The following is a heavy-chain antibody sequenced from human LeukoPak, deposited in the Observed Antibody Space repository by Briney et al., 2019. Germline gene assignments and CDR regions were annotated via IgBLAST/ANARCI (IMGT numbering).Heavy chain of an antibody. D-gene: IGHD3-16*01. Sequence: SETLSLTCTVSGXSISASGYSWGWVRQSPGEGLELIGSISYSGNTYYNPSLKSRVTISVDTSKNQFSLKLNSVTVADTAIYYCARHGGGKATLGNFDYWGQGTQVTVSS. CDR2: ISYSGNT. J-gene: IGHJ4*02. CDR1: GXSISASGYS. CDR3: ARHGGGKATLGNFDY. V-gene: IGHV4-39*01.